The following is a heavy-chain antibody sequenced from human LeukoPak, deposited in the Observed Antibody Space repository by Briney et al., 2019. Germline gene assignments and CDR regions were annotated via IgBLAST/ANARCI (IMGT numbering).Heavy chain of an antibody. J-gene: IGHJ4*02. V-gene: IGHV3-53*01. CDR1: GFTVSSNS. CDR2: IYSGGST. CDR3: ARDLRFDY. Sequence: GGSLRLSCAASGFTVSSNSMSWVRQAPGKGLEWVSLIYSGGSTSYADSVKGRFTISRDNFRNTLYLQMNSLRAEDTAVYYCARDLRFDYWGQGTLVTVSS.